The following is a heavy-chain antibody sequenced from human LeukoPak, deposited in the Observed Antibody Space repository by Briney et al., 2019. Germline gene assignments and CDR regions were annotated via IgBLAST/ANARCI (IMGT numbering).Heavy chain of an antibody. CDR3: ARKRGGEGGVYFDY. J-gene: IGHJ4*02. V-gene: IGHV1-2*02. D-gene: IGHD3-16*01. CDR1: GYSLTGYY. Sequence: ASVKVSCKASGYSLTGYYMHWVRQAPGQGLEWMGWTNPNSGGTDYAQNFQGRVTMTRDTSISTVYMELSRLRSDDTAVYYCARKRGGEGGVYFDYWGQGTLVTVSS. CDR2: TNPNSGGT.